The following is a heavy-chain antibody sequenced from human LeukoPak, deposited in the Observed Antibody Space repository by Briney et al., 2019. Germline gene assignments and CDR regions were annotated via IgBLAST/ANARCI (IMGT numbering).Heavy chain of an antibody. CDR1: GFTFSLYE. V-gene: IGHV3-30*02. Sequence: GGSLRLSCAASGFTFSLYEMNWVRQAPGKGLEWVAFIRYDGSNKYYADSVKGRFTISRDNSKNTLYLQMNSLRAEDTAVYYCAKSIGMPRDYWGQGTLVTVSS. CDR2: IRYDGSNK. J-gene: IGHJ4*02. D-gene: IGHD2-2*01. CDR3: AKSIGMPRDY.